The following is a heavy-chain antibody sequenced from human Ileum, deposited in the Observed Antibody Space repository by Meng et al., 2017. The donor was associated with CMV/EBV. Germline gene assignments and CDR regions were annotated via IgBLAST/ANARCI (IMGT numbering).Heavy chain of an antibody. CDR3: ARAHFFVVSPDWFDP. V-gene: IGHV1-18*01. D-gene: IGHD4-23*01. Sequence: SGYSFTTYGISWVRQAPGQGLEWMGWISHYNGNRHYAQKVQGRVTMTIDTSTSTAYMELRNLRSDDTAVYYCARAHFFVVSPDWFDPWGQGTLVTVSS. CDR1: GYSFTTYG. CDR2: ISHYNGNR. J-gene: IGHJ5*02.